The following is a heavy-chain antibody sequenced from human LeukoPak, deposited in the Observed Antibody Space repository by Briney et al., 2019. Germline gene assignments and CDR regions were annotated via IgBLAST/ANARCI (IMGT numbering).Heavy chain of an antibody. D-gene: IGHD4-17*01. V-gene: IGHV4-61*02. CDR1: GGSIRSGSYY. CDR3: ARDDYGDYYFDY. Sequence: SHTLSLTCTVSGGSIRSGSYYGSWIRQPAGKGLEWIGRIYTSGSTNYNPSLKSRVTISVDTSKNQFSLKLSSVTAADTAVYYCARDDYGDYYFDYWGQGTLVTVSS. J-gene: IGHJ4*02. CDR2: IYTSGST.